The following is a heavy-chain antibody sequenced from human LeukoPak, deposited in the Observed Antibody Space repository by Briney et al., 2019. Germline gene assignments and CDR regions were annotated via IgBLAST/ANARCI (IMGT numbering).Heavy chain of an antibody. J-gene: IGHJ4*02. CDR1: GCRFTSYW. CDR3: ARQDCSSTSCYSLI. CDR2: IYPGDSDT. Sequence: GESLKISCKGSGCRFTSYWLGWVRQMPGKGLEWMGIIYPGDSDTRYSPSFQGQVTISADKSISTAYLQWSSLKASDTAMYYCARQDCSSTSCYSLIWGQGTLVTVSS. V-gene: IGHV5-51*01. D-gene: IGHD2-2*01.